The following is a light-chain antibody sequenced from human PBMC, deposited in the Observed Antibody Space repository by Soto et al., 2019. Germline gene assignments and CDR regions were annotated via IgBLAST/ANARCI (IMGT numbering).Light chain of an antibody. Sequence: QSALTQPRSVSGSPGQSVTISCTGPSIDVGGSNYVSWYQQHPGKAPKLMIYDVSERPSGVPDRFSGSKSGNTASLTISGLHAEDEADYYCCSYAVTFYDFGTGTKVTVL. CDR3: CSYAVTFYD. CDR2: DVS. V-gene: IGLV2-11*01. J-gene: IGLJ1*01. CDR1: SIDVGGSNY.